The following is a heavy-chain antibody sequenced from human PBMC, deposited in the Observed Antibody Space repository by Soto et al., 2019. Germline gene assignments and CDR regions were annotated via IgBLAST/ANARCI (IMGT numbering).Heavy chain of an antibody. CDR2: ISYDGSNK. J-gene: IGHJ4*02. V-gene: IGHV3-30*18. CDR1: GFTFSSYG. D-gene: IGHD5-12*01. Sequence: QVQLVESGGGVVQPGRSLRLSCAASGFTFSSYGMHWVRQAPGKGLEWVAVISYDGSNKYYADSVKGRFTISRDNSKNTLYLQMNSLRAEDTAVYYCAKTILYPIVATTTFDYWGQGTLVTVSS. CDR3: AKTILYPIVATTTFDY.